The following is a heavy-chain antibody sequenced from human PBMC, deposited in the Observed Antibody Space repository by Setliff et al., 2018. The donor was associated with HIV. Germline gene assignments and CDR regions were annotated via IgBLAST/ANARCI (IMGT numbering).Heavy chain of an antibody. V-gene: IGHV4-39*01. Sequence: SETLSLTCSVSGGSISSSSDYWGWIRQPPGKGLEWIGSIYYSGSIYYNPSLKSRVTISVDTPNNHFSLRLSSVTAADTALYYCARQNSGWGVGLYYFDYWGQGTLVTVSS. CDR1: GGSISSSSDY. CDR2: IYYSGSI. CDR3: ARQNSGWGVGLYYFDY. D-gene: IGHD6-19*01. J-gene: IGHJ4*02.